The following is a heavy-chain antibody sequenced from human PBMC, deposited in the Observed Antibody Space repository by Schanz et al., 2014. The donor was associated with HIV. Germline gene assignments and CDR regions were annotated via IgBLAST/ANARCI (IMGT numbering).Heavy chain of an antibody. CDR2: INPNSGGT. Sequence: QVQLVQSGAEMKKPGASVKVSCKTSGYTFTGYFMHWVRQAPGQGLEWIGWINPNSGGTNYAQKFQGTVTMTRDTSISTAYMEMRRLRSDDTAVYYCARDVSVDCTGINNCYTRKWFDPWGQGTLVTVSS. CDR3: ARDVSVDCTGINNCYTRKWFDP. D-gene: IGHD2-2*02. CDR1: GYTFTGYF. V-gene: IGHV1-2*02. J-gene: IGHJ5*02.